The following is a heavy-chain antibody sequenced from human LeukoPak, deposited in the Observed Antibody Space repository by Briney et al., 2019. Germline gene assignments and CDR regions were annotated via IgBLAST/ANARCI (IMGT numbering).Heavy chain of an antibody. J-gene: IGHJ4*02. D-gene: IGHD1-26*01. CDR3: AREVGGATNNYFDY. Sequence: PSVKVSSKASGYTFTGYYMHWVRQAPGQGLEWKGWINPSSGGTNYAQKFQGRVTMTRDTSISTACMEVSRLRSDDTDVYYCAREVGGATNNYFDYWGQGTLVTVSS. V-gene: IGHV1-2*02. CDR1: GYTFTGYY. CDR2: INPSSGGT.